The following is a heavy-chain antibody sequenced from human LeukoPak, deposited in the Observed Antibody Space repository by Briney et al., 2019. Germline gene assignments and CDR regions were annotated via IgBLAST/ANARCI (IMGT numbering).Heavy chain of an antibody. D-gene: IGHD3-10*01. CDR1: GFTFSSYS. J-gene: IGHJ5*02. V-gene: IGHV3-48*02. CDR2: ISSSSSTI. Sequence: PGGSLRLSCAASGFTFSSYSMNWVRRAPGKGLEWVSYISSSSSTIYYADSVKGRFTISRDNAKNSLYLQMNSLRDEDTAVYYCARDSSTYYYGSGSSYTWGQGTLVTVSS. CDR3: ARDSSTYYYGSGSSYT.